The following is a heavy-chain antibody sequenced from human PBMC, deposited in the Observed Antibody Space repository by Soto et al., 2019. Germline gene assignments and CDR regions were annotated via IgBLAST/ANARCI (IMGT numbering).Heavy chain of an antibody. CDR2: TYYRSNWRH. V-gene: IGHV6-1*01. Sequence: TLSLTCAISGDSVSSNTAAWNWIRSSPSRGLEWLGRTYYRSNWRHDYAVSVKSRITVNPDTSKNHFSLQLNSVTPDDTAVYYCARGVAGTGFDLWGQGTLVTVSS. CDR1: GDSVSSNTAA. D-gene: IGHD6-19*01. J-gene: IGHJ4*02. CDR3: ARGVAGTGFDL.